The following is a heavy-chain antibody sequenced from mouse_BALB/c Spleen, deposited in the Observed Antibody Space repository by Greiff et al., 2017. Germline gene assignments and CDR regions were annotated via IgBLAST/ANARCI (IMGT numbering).Heavy chain of an antibody. CDR3: ARLRGIYYDYDGY. CDR1: GYTFTDYN. Sequence: VQLQQSGPELVKPGASVKIPCKASGYTFTDYNMDWVKQSHGKSLEWIGDINPNNGGTIYNQKFKGKATLTVDKSSSTAYMELRSLTSEDSAVYYCARLRGIYYDYDGYWGQGTTLTVSS. D-gene: IGHD2-4*01. V-gene: IGHV1-18*01. CDR2: INPNNGGT. J-gene: IGHJ2*01.